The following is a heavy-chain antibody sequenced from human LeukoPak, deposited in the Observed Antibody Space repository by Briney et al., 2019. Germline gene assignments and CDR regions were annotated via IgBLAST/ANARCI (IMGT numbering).Heavy chain of an antibody. J-gene: IGHJ4*02. V-gene: IGHV3-21*01. CDR3: ARVPYYYDSSGYPL. D-gene: IGHD3-22*01. Sequence: PGGSLRLSCAASGFTFSSYSMNWVRQSPGKGLEWVSSISSSSSYIYYADSVKGRFTISRDNAKNSLYLQMNSLSAEDTAMYYCARVPYYYDSSGYPLWGQGTLVTVSS. CDR2: ISSSSSYI. CDR1: GFTFSSYS.